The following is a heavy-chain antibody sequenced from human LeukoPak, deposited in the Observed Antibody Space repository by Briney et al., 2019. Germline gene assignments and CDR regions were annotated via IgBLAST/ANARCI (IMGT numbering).Heavy chain of an antibody. CDR3: ARPFSNYGWFDP. V-gene: IGHV3-33*03. CDR1: GFTFSSYG. Sequence: GALRLSCTASGFTFSSYGMHWVRQAPGKGLEWVAVIWNDGSNKYYADSVKGRFTIPKDNSKNTVYLQMNSLRAEDTAVYYCARPFSNYGWFDPWGQGTLVTVSS. D-gene: IGHD4-11*01. CDR2: IWNDGSNK. J-gene: IGHJ5*02.